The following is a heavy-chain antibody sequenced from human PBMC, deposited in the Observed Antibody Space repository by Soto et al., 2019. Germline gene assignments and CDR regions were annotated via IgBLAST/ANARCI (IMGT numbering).Heavy chain of an antibody. Sequence: GGSLRLSCGASGFTFSSYAIHWVRQAPGKGLEWVAVISYDGSNKYYADSVKGRFTISRDNSKNTLYLQMNSLRAEDTAVYYCARAIPDYGDYLDYWGQGTLVTVSS. V-gene: IGHV3-30-3*01. D-gene: IGHD4-17*01. CDR2: ISYDGSNK. CDR3: ARAIPDYGDYLDY. J-gene: IGHJ4*02. CDR1: GFTFSSYA.